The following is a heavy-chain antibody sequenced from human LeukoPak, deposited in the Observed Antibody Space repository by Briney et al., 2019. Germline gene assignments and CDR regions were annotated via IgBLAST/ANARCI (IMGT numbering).Heavy chain of an antibody. V-gene: IGHV4-39*01. CDR2: VYSSGST. D-gene: IGHD4-23*01. CDR3: ARITPGGNSGDY. CDR1: GGSISSSSYY. J-gene: IGHJ4*02. Sequence: PLETLSLTCTVSGGSISSSSYYWGWIRQPPGKGLEWIGGVYSSGSTYYNPSLKSRVTISVDTSKNQFSLKLTSVTAADTAVYYCARITPGGNSGDYWGQGTLVTVSS.